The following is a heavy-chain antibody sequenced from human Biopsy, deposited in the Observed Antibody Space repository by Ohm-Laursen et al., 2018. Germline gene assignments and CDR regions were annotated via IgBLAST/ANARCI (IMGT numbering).Heavy chain of an antibody. CDR1: GYTFTGYY. Sequence: ASVKVSCKASGYTFTGYYLHWVRQAPGQGLEWMGWINPKSGGTHYLEKFRGRVTMTRDTSISTAYMEVSSLRPDDTAVYYCAIDGNDFLTDYLKIDQWGQGTLVTVSS. D-gene: IGHD3-9*01. CDR3: AIDGNDFLTDYLKIDQ. CDR2: INPKSGGT. V-gene: IGHV1-2*02. J-gene: IGHJ4*02.